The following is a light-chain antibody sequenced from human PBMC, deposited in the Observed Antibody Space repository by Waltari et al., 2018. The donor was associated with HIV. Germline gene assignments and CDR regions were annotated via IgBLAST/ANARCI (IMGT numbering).Light chain of an antibody. CDR3: SSYAGSNNRWV. CDR2: EVS. Sequence: QSALTQPPSASGSPAQSVTISCTGTSSDVGGYNYVSWYQHHPGKAPTLMIYEVSKRPSGVPDRFSGSKSGSTASLTVSGLQAEDEADYYCSSYAGSNNRWVFGGGTKLTAL. CDR1: SSDVGGYNY. V-gene: IGLV2-8*01. J-gene: IGLJ3*02.